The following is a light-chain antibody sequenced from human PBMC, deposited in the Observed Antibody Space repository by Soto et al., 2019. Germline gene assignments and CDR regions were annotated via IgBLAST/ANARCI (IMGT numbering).Light chain of an antibody. CDR1: NSDVGNYIY. CDR2: DVS. J-gene: IGLJ2*01. Sequence: QSALTQPASVSGSPGQSVTISCTGTNSDVGNYIYVSWYQQHPGKAPKLMIYDVSNRPSGVSTRFSGSKSGNTASLTISGLQAEDEADYYCSSYTTSTPLVFGGGTKLTVL. V-gene: IGLV2-14*03. CDR3: SSYTTSTPLV.